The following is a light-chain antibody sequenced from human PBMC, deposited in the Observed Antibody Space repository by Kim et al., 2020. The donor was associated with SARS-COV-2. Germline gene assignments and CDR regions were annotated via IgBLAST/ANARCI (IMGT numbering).Light chain of an antibody. J-gene: IGKJ4*01. CDR2: GAS. CDR3: QQYNNCPLT. V-gene: IGKV3-15*01. CDR1: QSVSSN. Sequence: SVSPGERATLSCRASQSVSSNLAWYQQKPGQAPRLLIYGASTRATGIPARFSGSGSGTEFTLTISSLQSEDFAVYYCQQYNNCPLTFGGGTKVDIK.